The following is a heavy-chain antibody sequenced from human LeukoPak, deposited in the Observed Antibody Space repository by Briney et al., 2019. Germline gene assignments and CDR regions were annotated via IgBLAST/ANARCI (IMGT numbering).Heavy chain of an antibody. J-gene: IGHJ5*02. CDR1: GGSISSGDYY. V-gene: IGHV4-30-4*01. CDR3: ARDSKRYSYGFGWFDP. D-gene: IGHD5-18*01. Sequence: SETLSLTCTVSGGSISSGDYYWSWIRQPPGKGLEWIGYIYYSRSTYYNPSLKSRVTISVDTSKNQFSLKLSSVTAADTAVYYCARDSKRYSYGFGWFDPWGQGTLVTVSS. CDR2: IYYSRST.